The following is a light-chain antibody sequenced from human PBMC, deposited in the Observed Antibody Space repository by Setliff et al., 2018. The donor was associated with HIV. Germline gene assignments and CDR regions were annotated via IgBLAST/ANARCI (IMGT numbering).Light chain of an antibody. Sequence: QSALTQPASVSGSPGQSITISCTGTSNDIGGYKYVPWYQQHPGNAPKIMIYDVSNRPSGISSRFSGSKSGNTASLSISGLQAEDEADYYCSSYTSSTTYVVGSGTKVTVL. J-gene: IGLJ1*01. V-gene: IGLV2-14*03. CDR2: DVS. CDR1: SNDIGGYKY. CDR3: SSYTSSTTYV.